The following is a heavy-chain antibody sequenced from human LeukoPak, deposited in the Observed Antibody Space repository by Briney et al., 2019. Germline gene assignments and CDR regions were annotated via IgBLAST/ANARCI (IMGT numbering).Heavy chain of an antibody. Sequence: SETLSLTCTVSGGSISDYYWSWIRQPPGKGLEWIGYMYYSGATNYNPSLRSRVTISLDTSKNRVSLKLSSVTAADTAVYSCARHHRTKYCSGGSCYSGWFDPWGQGSLVTVSS. CDR1: GGSISDYY. V-gene: IGHV4-59*08. CDR2: MYYSGAT. CDR3: ARHHRTKYCSGGSCYSGWFDP. D-gene: IGHD2-15*01. J-gene: IGHJ5*02.